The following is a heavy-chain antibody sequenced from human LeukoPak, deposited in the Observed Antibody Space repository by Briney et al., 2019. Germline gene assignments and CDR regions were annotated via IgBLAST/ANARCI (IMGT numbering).Heavy chain of an antibody. CDR1: GYTFSDYY. J-gene: IGHJ3*02. CDR3: ARVAAVGAFDI. Sequence: SCKASGYTFSDYYMSWIRQAPGKGLEWVSYISSSGSTIYYADSVKGRFTISGDNAENSLYLQMNSLRAEDTAVYYCARVAAVGAFDIWGQGTMVTVSS. CDR2: ISSSGSTI. D-gene: IGHD2-15*01. V-gene: IGHV3-11*04.